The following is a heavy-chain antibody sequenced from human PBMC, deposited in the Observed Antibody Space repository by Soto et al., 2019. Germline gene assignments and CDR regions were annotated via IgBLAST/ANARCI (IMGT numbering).Heavy chain of an antibody. V-gene: IGHV4-39*01. D-gene: IGHD3-10*01. Sequence: QLQLQESGPGLVKPSETLSLTCTVSGGSISSSSYYWGWIRQPPGKGLKWIGSIYYSGSTYYNPSLKSRVTISVDTSKSQFSLKLSSVTAADTAVYYCARQASGVPIDYWGQGTLVTVSS. CDR3: ARQASGVPIDY. CDR2: IYYSGST. J-gene: IGHJ4*02. CDR1: GGSISSSSYY.